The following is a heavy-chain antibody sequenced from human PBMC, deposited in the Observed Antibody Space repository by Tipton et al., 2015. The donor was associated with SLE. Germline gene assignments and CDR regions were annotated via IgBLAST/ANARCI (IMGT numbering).Heavy chain of an antibody. CDR1: GYSISSGYY. J-gene: IGHJ3*02. D-gene: IGHD1-26*01. Sequence: TLSLTCAVSGYSISSGYYWGWIRQPPGRGLEWIGSIYHSGSTYYNPSLKSRVTISVDTSKNQFSLKLSSVTAADTAVDYCARQDSGSYFAFDIWGQGTMVTVSS. V-gene: IGHV4-38-2*01. CDR3: ARQDSGSYFAFDI. CDR2: IYHSGST.